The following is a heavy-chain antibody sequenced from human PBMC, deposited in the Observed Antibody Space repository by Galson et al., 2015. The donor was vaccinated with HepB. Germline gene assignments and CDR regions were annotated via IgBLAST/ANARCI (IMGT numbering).Heavy chain of an antibody. D-gene: IGHD3-22*01. CDR1: GFSFSSHW. Sequence: SLRLSCAASGFSFSSHWMSWARQAPGKGLEWVASIKQDGSEKHCVDSLKGRFTISRDNAKSSLYLQMNSLRAEDTAVYYCVRIYDNSGYSDSWGQGTLITVSS. CDR3: VRIYDNSGYSDS. J-gene: IGHJ5*01. CDR2: IKQDGSEK. V-gene: IGHV3-7*01.